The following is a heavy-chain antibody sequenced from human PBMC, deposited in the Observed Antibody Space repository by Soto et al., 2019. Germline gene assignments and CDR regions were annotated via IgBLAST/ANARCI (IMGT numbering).Heavy chain of an antibody. CDR1: GGSVSGGSYY. Sequence: QVQLQESGPGLVKPSETLSLSCTVSGGSVSGGSYYWSWIRQPPGKGLEWIVYIYHSGSSNYNPSLKCLVTISVATSKNHVSLKLSSGTDADSAVYYCAREVDFGEEDGWGQGTTVTVSS. D-gene: IGHD4-17*01. CDR2: IYHSGSS. CDR3: AREVDFGEEDG. J-gene: IGHJ6*02. V-gene: IGHV4-61*03.